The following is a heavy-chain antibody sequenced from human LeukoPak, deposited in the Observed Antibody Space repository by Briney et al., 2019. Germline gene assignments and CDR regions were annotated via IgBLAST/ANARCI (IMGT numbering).Heavy chain of an antibody. V-gene: IGHV3-74*01. CDR3: ARGPNVLLWFGESPYDY. D-gene: IGHD3-10*01. Sequence: GGSLRLSCAASGFTFSSYWMHWVRQAPGKGLVWVSRINSGGSSTSYADSVKGRFTISRDNAKNTLYLQMNSLRAEDTAVYYCARGPNVLLWFGESPYDYWGQGTLVTVSS. CDR1: GFTFSSYW. CDR2: INSGGSST. J-gene: IGHJ4*02.